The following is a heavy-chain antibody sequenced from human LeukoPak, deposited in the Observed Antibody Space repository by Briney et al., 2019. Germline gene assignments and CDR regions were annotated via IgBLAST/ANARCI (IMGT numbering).Heavy chain of an antibody. J-gene: IGHJ6*03. CDR3: ARHFSSTGDGIAVARSSYYYYMDV. Sequence: SETLPLTCTVSGGSISSYYWSWLRQPPGKGLEWIGYIYTSGSTNYNPSLKSRVTISVDTSKNQFSLKLSSVTAADTAVYYCARHFSSTGDGIAVARSSYYYYMDVWGKGTTVTVSS. D-gene: IGHD6-19*01. CDR2: IYTSGST. CDR1: GGSISSYY. V-gene: IGHV4-4*09.